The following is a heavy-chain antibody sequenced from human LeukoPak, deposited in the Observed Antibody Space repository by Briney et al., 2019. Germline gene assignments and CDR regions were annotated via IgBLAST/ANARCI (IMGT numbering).Heavy chain of an antibody. Sequence: GGSLRLSCAASGFTFRSYWMSWVRQAPGKGLEWVANIKQDGSEEYYVDSVKGRFTISRDNAKSSLYLQMGTLRAEDTAVYYCARDRGSGWYYFDYWGQGTLVTVSS. CDR3: ARDRGSGWYYFDY. CDR1: GFTFRSYW. J-gene: IGHJ4*02. D-gene: IGHD6-19*01. CDR2: IKQDGSEE. V-gene: IGHV3-7*01.